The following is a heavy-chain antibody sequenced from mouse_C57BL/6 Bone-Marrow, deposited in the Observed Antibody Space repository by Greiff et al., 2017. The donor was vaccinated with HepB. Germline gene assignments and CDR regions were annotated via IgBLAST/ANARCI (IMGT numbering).Heavy chain of an antibody. CDR3: ARGPYGSSYWYFDV. CDR1: GFTFSDYG. CDR2: ISSGSSTI. D-gene: IGHD1-1*01. V-gene: IGHV5-17*01. Sequence: EVKLVESGGGLVKPGGSLKLSCAASGFTFSDYGMHWVRQAPEKGLEWVAYISSGSSTIYYADTVKGRFTISRDNAKNTLFLQMTSQRSEDTAMYYCARGPYGSSYWYFDVWGTGTTVTVSS. J-gene: IGHJ1*03.